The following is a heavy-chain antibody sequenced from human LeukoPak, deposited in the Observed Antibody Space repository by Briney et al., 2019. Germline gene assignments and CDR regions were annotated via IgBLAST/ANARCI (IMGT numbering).Heavy chain of an antibody. V-gene: IGHV3-7*01. CDR2: IKEDGSVK. J-gene: IGHJ4*02. Sequence: GGSLRLSCAASGITFNDNWMSWVRQAPGKGLEWVANIKEDGSVKYYVDSVKGRFSISRDNAKSSLYLQMSSLRAEDTAVYYCARDVWSYSGEAFDYWGQGALVTVSS. CDR1: GITFNDNW. D-gene: IGHD5-12*01. CDR3: ARDVWSYSGEAFDY.